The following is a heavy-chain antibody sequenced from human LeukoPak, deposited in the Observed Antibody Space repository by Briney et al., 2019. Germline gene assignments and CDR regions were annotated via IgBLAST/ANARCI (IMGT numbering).Heavy chain of an antibody. CDR1: GYTFTGYY. V-gene: IGHV1-69*13. Sequence: GASVKVSCKASGYTFTGYYMHWVRQAPGQGLEWMGGIIPIFGTANYAQKFQGRVRITADESTSTAYMELSSLRAEDTAVYYCAKDQVYDYVWGSPAFDIWGQGTMVTVSS. CDR3: AKDQVYDYVWGSPAFDI. J-gene: IGHJ3*02. CDR2: IIPIFGTA. D-gene: IGHD3-16*01.